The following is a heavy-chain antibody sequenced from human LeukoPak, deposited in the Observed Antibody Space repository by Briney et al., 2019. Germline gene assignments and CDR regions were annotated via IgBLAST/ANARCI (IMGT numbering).Heavy chain of an antibody. Sequence: GGSLGLSCAASGFTFSSYAMSWVRQAPGKGLEWVSAISGSGGSTYYADSVKGRFTISRDNSKNTLYLQMNSLRAEDTAVYYCAKLPGLLQAFDIWGQGTMVTVSS. CDR1: GFTFSSYA. D-gene: IGHD1-26*01. CDR3: AKLPGLLQAFDI. CDR2: ISGSGGST. J-gene: IGHJ3*02. V-gene: IGHV3-23*01.